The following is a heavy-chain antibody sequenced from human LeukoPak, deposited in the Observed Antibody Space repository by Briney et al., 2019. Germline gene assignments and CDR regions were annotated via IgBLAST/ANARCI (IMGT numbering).Heavy chain of an antibody. D-gene: IGHD6-19*01. CDR2: IIPIFGTA. CDR3: ARDHAVAGTSWFDL. CDR1: GGTFSSYA. J-gene: IGHJ5*02. V-gene: IGHV1-69*05. Sequence: SVKVSCKASGGTFSSYAISWVRQAPGQGLEWMGGIIPIFGTANYAQKFQGRVTITTDESTSTAYMELSSLRSEDTAVYYCARDHAVAGTSWFDLWGQGTLVTVSS.